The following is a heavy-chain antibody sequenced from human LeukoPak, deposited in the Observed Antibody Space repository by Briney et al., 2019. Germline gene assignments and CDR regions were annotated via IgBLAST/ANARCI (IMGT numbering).Heavy chain of an antibody. CDR3: ARGRSGSYGFFDY. Sequence: GGSLRLSCEGSGFTFSTSWMHWVRQAPGKGLVWVSRIDSDGSRITYADSVKGRFTISRDNAKNTVYLQMDSLRAEDTAVYYCARGRSGSYGFFDYWSLGNLVTVSS. V-gene: IGHV3-74*03. D-gene: IGHD3-10*01. CDR1: GFTFSTSW. CDR2: IDSDGSRI. J-gene: IGHJ4*02.